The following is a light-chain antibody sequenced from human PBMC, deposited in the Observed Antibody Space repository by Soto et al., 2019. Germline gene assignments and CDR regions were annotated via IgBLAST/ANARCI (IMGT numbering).Light chain of an antibody. Sequence: QSALTQPASVSGSPGQSIPISCTGTNSDVGGYNYVSWYQQHPGKAPKLMIYEVSNRPSGVSNRFSGSKSGNTASLTISGLQAEDEADYYCSSYTSSSTPLIFGTGTKVTVL. CDR3: SSYTSSSTPLI. CDR2: EVS. J-gene: IGLJ1*01. V-gene: IGLV2-14*01. CDR1: NSDVGGYNY.